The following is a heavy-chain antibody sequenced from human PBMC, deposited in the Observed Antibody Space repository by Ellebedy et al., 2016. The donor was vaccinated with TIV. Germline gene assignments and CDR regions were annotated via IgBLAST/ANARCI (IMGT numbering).Heavy chain of an antibody. CDR3: AVGVYYDSSGSNAFDI. Sequence: AASVKVSCKASGYTFTSYGISWVRQALGQGLEWMGWISAYNGNTNYAQKLQGRVTMTTDTSTSTAYMELRSLRSDDTAVYYCAVGVYYDSSGSNAFDIWGQGTMVTVSS. D-gene: IGHD3-22*01. CDR2: ISAYNGNT. V-gene: IGHV1-18*01. J-gene: IGHJ3*02. CDR1: GYTFTSYG.